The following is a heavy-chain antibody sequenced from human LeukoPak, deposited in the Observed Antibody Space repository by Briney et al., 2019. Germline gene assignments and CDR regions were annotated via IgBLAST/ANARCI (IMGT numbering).Heavy chain of an antibody. CDR1: GYTFTGYY. CDR3: ARREGRRVIRGFVE. J-gene: IGHJ4*02. Sequence: GASVKVSCKASGYTFTGYYMHWVRQAPGQGLEWMGWINPNSGGTNYAQKFQGRVTMTRDTSISTAYMELSRLRSDDTAVYYCARREGRRVIRGFVEWGQGTLVTVSS. V-gene: IGHV1-2*02. D-gene: IGHD3-16*02. CDR2: INPNSGGT.